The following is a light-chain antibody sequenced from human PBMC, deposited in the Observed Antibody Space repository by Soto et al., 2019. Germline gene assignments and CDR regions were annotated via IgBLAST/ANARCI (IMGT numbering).Light chain of an antibody. Sequence: EIVMTQSPATLSVSPGERATLSCRASQSVSSNLAWYQQKPGQAPRLLIYGASTRATGIPARFSGSGSGTEFPLTISSLKSADFEVYYCQQYNNLPLSTVGHGTTLESK. J-gene: IGKJ2*02. CDR3: QQYNNLPLST. CDR1: QSVSSN. CDR2: GAS. V-gene: IGKV3-15*01.